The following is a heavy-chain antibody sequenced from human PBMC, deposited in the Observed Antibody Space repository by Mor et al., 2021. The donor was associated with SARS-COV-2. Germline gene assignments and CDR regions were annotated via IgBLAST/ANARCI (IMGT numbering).Heavy chain of an antibody. D-gene: IGHD5-18*01. J-gene: IGHJ4*01. V-gene: IGHV4-61*02. CDR2: IYTSGST. Sequence: GSISSGSYYWSWIRQPAGKGLEWIGRIYTSGSTNYNPSLKSRVTISVDTSKNQFSLKLSSVTAADTAVYYCAREWAMVRFNYF. CDR3: AREWAMVRFNYF. CDR1: GSISSGSYY.